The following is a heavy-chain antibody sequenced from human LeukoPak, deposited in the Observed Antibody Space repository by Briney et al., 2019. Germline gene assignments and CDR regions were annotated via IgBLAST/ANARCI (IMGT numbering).Heavy chain of an antibody. CDR3: ARVSSSGYYYFDY. Sequence: SETLSLTCTVSGGSISIYYWSWIRQPAGKGLEWIGRIYTNGNTNYYPSLKSRVTMSVDTSKNQFSLKLSSVTAADTAVYYCARVSSSGYYYFDYWGQGTLVTVSS. CDR2: IYTNGNT. CDR1: GGSISIYY. D-gene: IGHD3-22*01. V-gene: IGHV4-4*07. J-gene: IGHJ4*02.